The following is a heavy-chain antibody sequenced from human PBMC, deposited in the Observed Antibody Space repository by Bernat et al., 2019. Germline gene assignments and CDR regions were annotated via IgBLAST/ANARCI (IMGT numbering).Heavy chain of an antibody. Sequence: QLQLQESGPGLVKPSETLSLTCTVSGGSISSSSYYWGWIRQPPGKGLEWIGSIYYSGSTYYNPSLKSRVTISVDTSKNQFSLKLSSVTAADTAVYYCVRHGHRWELLAEFDYWGQGTLVTVSS. CDR2: IYYSGST. V-gene: IGHV4-39*01. CDR3: VRHGHRWELLAEFDY. CDR1: GGSISSSSYY. J-gene: IGHJ4*02. D-gene: IGHD1-26*01.